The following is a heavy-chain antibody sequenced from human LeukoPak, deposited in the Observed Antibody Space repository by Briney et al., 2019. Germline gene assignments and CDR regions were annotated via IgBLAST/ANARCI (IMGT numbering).Heavy chain of an antibody. J-gene: IGHJ5*02. Sequence: GRSLRLSCAASGFTFDDYAMHWVRQAPGKGLEWVSGISWNSGSIGYADSVKGRFTISRDHSKNTLYLQMTNLRVDDTAIYHCARGNGNVGGRLDPWGQGIRVTVSS. V-gene: IGHV3-9*01. CDR2: ISWNSGSI. CDR1: GFTFDDYA. D-gene: IGHD1-1*01. CDR3: ARGNGNVGGRLDP.